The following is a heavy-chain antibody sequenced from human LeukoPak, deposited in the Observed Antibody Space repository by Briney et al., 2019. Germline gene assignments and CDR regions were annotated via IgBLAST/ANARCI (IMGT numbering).Heavy chain of an antibody. CDR1: GYTFTDYY. CDR2: IDPHSGGT. D-gene: IGHD6-19*01. V-gene: IGHV1-2*02. J-gene: IGHJ4*02. Sequence: ASVKVSCKASGYTFTDYYIHWVRQGPGQGLEWMGWIDPHSGGTNYAQRFQGRVALTRDTSTSTVYMELSSLTSEDTAVYYCARNYNAGFSSGWSYFDYWGQGTLVTVSS. CDR3: ARNYNAGFSSGWSYFDY.